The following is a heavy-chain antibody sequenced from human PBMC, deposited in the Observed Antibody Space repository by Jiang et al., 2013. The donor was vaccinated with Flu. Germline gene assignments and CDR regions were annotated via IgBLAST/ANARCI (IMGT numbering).Heavy chain of an antibody. CDR3: ARAPRPPPTFGGPIDGFDI. CDR2: IYYTGNT. CDR1: GGYITSAGHY. Sequence: QVQLQESGSGLVKPSQTLSLVCTVSGGYITSAGHYWSWIRQHPETGLELIGFIYYTGNTYYNPSLESRVVISIDRRRNHFSLNLSSVTAADTAIYYCARAPRPPPTFGGPIDGFDIWGQGTMVTVSS. D-gene: IGHD3-16*01. J-gene: IGHJ3*02. V-gene: IGHV4-31*03.